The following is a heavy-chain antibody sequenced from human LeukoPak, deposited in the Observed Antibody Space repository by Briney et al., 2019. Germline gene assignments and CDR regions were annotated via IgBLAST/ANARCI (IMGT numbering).Heavy chain of an antibody. CDR2: IYYSGST. J-gene: IGHJ5*01. CDR1: GGSISSYY. V-gene: IGHV4-59*01. D-gene: IGHD6-6*01. Sequence: PSETLSLTCTVSGGSISSYYWSWIRQPPGKGLEWIGYIYYSGSTNYNPSLKKRVTISVDTSKNQLSLMLISATAAKTAVYYYGRGSIAARGGWFDPWGQGTLVTVSS. CDR3: GRGSIAARGGWFDP.